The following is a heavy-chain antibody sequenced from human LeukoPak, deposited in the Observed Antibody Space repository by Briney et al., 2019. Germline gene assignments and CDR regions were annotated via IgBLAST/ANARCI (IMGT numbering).Heavy chain of an antibody. CDR1: GGSFSGYY. V-gene: IGHV4-34*01. D-gene: IGHD3-10*01. CDR2: INHSGST. J-gene: IGHJ6*02. Sequence: SETLSLTCAVYGGSFSGYYWSWIRQPPGKGLEWIGEINHSGSTNYNPSLKSRVTISVDTSKNQFSLKLSSVTAADTAVYYCARGTARSWFGEIPNYYYYYGMDVWGQGTTVTVSS. CDR3: ARGTARSWFGEIPNYYYYYGMDV.